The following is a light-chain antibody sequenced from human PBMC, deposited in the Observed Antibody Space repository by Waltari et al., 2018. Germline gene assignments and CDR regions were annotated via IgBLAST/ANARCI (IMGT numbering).Light chain of an antibody. J-gene: IGKJ5*01. CDR2: DAS. Sequence: DIQMTQSPSSLSASVGDRVNITCRASQVIRNYLSWSHQKPGKAPKSLIYDASSLQSGVSSKFSGSGFGTDFTLTITSLQPEDFATYYCQQYHSFPITFGQGTRLEIK. CDR1: QVIRNY. CDR3: QQYHSFPIT. V-gene: IGKV1-16*02.